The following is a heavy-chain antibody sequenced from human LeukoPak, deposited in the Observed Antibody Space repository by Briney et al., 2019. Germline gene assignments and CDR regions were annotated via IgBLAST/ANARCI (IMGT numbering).Heavy chain of an antibody. J-gene: IGHJ5*01. D-gene: IGHD6-13*01. V-gene: IGHV4-34*01. CDR1: GGTFTDNY. CDR2: INHGGST. Sequence: MSSETLSLTCAVHGGTFTDNYWTWNGHPPGEGLEWIGEINHGGSTNYNPPLKGRVVISVETSKNQFSLKVNSVTAADTAVYYCARAPGYRNSCWFDSWAQGTLVTVSS. CDR3: ARAPGYRNSCWFDS.